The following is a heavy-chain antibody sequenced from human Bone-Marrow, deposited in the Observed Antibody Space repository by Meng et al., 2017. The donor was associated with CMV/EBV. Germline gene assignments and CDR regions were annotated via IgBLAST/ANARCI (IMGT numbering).Heavy chain of an antibody. CDR2: INSDGSST. J-gene: IGHJ6*02. V-gene: IGHV3-74*01. CDR3: AVRGAYYYGMYV. Sequence: GESLKISCAASGFTFSSYWMHWVRQAPGKGLVWVSRINSDGSSTSYADSVKGRFTISRDNAKNTLYLQMNSLRAEDTAVYYCAVRGAYYYGMYVWGQGTTVTVSS. D-gene: IGHD3-16*01. CDR1: GFTFSSYW.